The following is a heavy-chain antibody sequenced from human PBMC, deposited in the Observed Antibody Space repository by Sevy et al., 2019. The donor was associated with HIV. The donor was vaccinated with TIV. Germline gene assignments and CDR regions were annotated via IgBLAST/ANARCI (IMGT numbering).Heavy chain of an antibody. Sequence: GGSLRLSCAASGFTFSSYAMHWVRQAPGKGLEWVAVISYDGSNNYYADSVKGRFTISRDNSKNTLYLQMNSLRAEDTAVYYCARDLQVRSPWGNYYYYGMDVWGQGTTVTV. CDR2: ISYDGSNN. V-gene: IGHV3-30-3*01. J-gene: IGHJ6*02. CDR3: ARDLQVRSPWGNYYYYGMDV. D-gene: IGHD3-16*01. CDR1: GFTFSSYA.